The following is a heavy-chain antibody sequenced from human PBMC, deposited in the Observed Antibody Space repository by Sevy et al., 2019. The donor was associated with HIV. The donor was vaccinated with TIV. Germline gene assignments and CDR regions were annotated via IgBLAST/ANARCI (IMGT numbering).Heavy chain of an antibody. CDR3: ASGLVVVPDV. CDR1: GFTFSSYW. V-gene: IGHV3-7*03. CDR2: IKQDGTEK. J-gene: IGHJ6*02. D-gene: IGHD2-2*01. Sequence: GGSLRLSCAASGFTFSSYWMSWVRQAPGKGLEWVANIKQDGTEKYDVDSVRGRFTISRDNAKNSLYLQMNSLRAEDTAVYYCASGLVVVPDVWGQGTTVTVSS.